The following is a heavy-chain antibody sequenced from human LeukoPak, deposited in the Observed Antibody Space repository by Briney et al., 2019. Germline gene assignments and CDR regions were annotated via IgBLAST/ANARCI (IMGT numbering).Heavy chain of an antibody. D-gene: IGHD2-21*01. J-gene: IGHJ4*02. CDR2: IYPGDSDT. CDR1: GYSFTSYW. Sequence: RTGESPKISFKGSGYSFTSYWIGGVRQMPGKGLEWMGIIYPGDSDTRYSPSFQGQVPLSADKSISTAYLQWSSLKASDTAMYYCARQRPYYPFDYWGQGTLVTVSS. V-gene: IGHV5-51*01. CDR3: ARQRPYYPFDY.